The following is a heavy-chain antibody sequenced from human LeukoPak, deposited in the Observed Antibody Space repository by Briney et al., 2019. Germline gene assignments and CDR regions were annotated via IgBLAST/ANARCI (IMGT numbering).Heavy chain of an antibody. Sequence: SETLSLTCTVSGGSISSYYWSWIRQPPGKGLEWIGYIYYSGSTNYNPSLKSRVTISVDMSKNQFSLKLSSVTAADTAVYYCARTNPGYGDYGTDYWGQGTLVTVSS. CDR2: IYYSGST. CDR1: GGSISSYY. V-gene: IGHV4-59*08. D-gene: IGHD4-17*01. J-gene: IGHJ4*02. CDR3: ARTNPGYGDYGTDY.